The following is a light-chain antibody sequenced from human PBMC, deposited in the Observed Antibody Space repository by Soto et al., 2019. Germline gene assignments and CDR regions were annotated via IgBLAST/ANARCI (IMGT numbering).Light chain of an antibody. CDR2: DTS. CDR3: HQYNSYSWT. J-gene: IGKJ1*01. Sequence: DIQMAQSPSTLSASMGDRVTITCRASDRIHRWLAWYQQKPGQAARLLIYDTSTLKSGVPSRFSGSGSGTEFNLTIANLQPDDFATYFCHQYNSYSWTFGQGTKV. CDR1: DRIHRW. V-gene: IGKV1-5*01.